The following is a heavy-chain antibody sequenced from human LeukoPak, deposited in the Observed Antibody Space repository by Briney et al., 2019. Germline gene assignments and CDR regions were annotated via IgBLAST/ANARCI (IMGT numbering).Heavy chain of an antibody. V-gene: IGHV3-74*01. CDR3: ARGPRRAPGYFAY. J-gene: IGHJ4*02. D-gene: IGHD1-14*01. Sequence: GGSLRLSCAPSGFTFSSYWMHWVRQAPGKGLVWVSRINSDGRSTSYADSVKRRFTISRHNAKNTLYLQMNSLRAEHTAVYYGARGPRRAPGYFAYWRQGSLLTVYS. CDR1: GFTFSSYW. CDR2: INSDGRST.